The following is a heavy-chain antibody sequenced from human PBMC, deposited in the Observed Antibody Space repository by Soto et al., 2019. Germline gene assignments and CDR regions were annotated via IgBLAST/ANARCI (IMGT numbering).Heavy chain of an antibody. Sequence: QLQLQESGSGLVKPSQTLSLTCAVSGGSISSGGYSWSWIRQPPGKGLEWIGYIYHSGSTYYNPSPKSRVTLSVDRSKDQFSPKLSSVTAADTAVYYCARAIGWFGELLGGYYFDYWGQGTLVTVSS. D-gene: IGHD3-10*01. CDR1: GGSISSGGYS. J-gene: IGHJ4*02. V-gene: IGHV4-30-2*01. CDR2: IYHSGST. CDR3: ARAIGWFGELLGGYYFDY.